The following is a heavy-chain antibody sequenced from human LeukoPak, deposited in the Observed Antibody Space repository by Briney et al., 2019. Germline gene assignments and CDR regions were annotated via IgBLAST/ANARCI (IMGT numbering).Heavy chain of an antibody. V-gene: IGHV3-66*01. D-gene: IGHD3-10*01. CDR1: GFTVSSNY. J-gene: IGHJ6*02. CDR2: IYSGGST. Sequence: GGSLRLSCAASGFTVSSNYMSWVRQAPGKGLEWVSVIYSGGSTYYADSVKGRFTISRDNSKNTLYLQMNSLGAEDTAVYYCARAPRLTMVRGEYYYGMDVWGQGTTVTVSS. CDR3: ARAPRLTMVRGEYYYGMDV.